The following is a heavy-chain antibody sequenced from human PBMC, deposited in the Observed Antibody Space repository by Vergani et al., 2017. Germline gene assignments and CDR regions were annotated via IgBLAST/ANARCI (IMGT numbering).Heavy chain of an antibody. Sequence: VQLVESGGGEVQPGRSLRLSCSAAGFPFSSYSMNWVRQAPGKGLEWVSYISSSSNTIYYADSVKGRFTISRDNAKNSLYLQMNSLRAEDTAVYYCAPTYGSSPLFDYWGQGTLVTVSS. CDR3: APTYGSSPLFDY. CDR1: GFPFSSYS. V-gene: IGHV3-48*01. CDR2: ISSSSNTI. J-gene: IGHJ4*02. D-gene: IGHD1-26*01.